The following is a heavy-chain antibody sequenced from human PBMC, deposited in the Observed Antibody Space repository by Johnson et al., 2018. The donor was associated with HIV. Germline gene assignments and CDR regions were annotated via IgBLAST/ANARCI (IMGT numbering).Heavy chain of an antibody. V-gene: IGHV3-30-3*01. D-gene: IGHD4-23*01. CDR3: ASGEDYGGNYGALDI. Sequence: QVQLVESGGDLVKPGGSLRLSCAASGFTFSSYAMHWVRQAPGKGLEWVAVISYDGSNKYYADSVKGRFTISRDNSKNTLYLQMNSLRAEDTAVFYCASGEDYGGNYGALDIWGQGTMVTVSS. CDR2: ISYDGSNK. J-gene: IGHJ3*02. CDR1: GFTFSSYA.